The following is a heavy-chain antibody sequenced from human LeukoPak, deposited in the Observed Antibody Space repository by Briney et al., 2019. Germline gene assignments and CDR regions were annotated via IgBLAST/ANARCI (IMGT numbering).Heavy chain of an antibody. J-gene: IGHJ4*02. CDR3: ARSGIPFLVFFFDY. Sequence: ASVKVSCKASGYTFTGYYMHWVRQAAGQGLEWMGRINPNSGGTNYAQKFQGRVTMTRDTSISTAYMELSRLRSDDTAVYYWARSGIPFLVFFFDYWGQGTLVTVSS. CDR2: INPNSGGT. CDR1: GYTFTGYY. V-gene: IGHV1-2*06. D-gene: IGHD3-3*01.